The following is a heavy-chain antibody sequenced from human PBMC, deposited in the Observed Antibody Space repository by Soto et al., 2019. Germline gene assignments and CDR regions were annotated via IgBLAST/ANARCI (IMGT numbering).Heavy chain of an antibody. CDR2: IYYSGST. D-gene: IGHD2-8*02. V-gene: IGHV4-31*03. Sequence: QLQLQESGPGLVKPSQTLSLACTVSGGSFSSGGYYWSWIRQLPGKGLEWIGHIYYSGSTYYNPSLKSRFTISLDTSKNQFSLKLSSVTAADTAVYYCARATSFSGHHGYWGQGTLVTVSS. CDR1: GGSFSSGGYY. J-gene: IGHJ4*02. CDR3: ARATSFSGHHGY.